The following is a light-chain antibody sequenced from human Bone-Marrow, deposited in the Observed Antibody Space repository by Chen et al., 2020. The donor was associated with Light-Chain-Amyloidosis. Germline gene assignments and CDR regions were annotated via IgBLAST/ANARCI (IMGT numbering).Light chain of an antibody. V-gene: IGLV3-21*02. CDR2: DDS. CDR3: QVWDRGSDRPV. Sequence: SYVLTQPSSVSVAPGQTATIACGGNNIGSTSVHWYQQTPGQTPLLVVYDDSDRPSGIPERLSGSNSGNPATLSIRRVEAGDEAYYYCQVWDRGSDRPVFGGGTKLPVL. J-gene: IGLJ3*02. CDR1: NIGSTS.